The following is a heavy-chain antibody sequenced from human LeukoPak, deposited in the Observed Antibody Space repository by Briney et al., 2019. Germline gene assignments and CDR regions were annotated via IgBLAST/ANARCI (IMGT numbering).Heavy chain of an antibody. CDR3: ARGPWVYDSSGYYYGGLDY. CDR2: MNPNSGNT. Sequence: ASVKVSCKASGYTFTSYGISWVRQAPGQGLEWMGCMNPNSGNTGYAQKFQGRVTMTRNTSISTAYMELSSLRSGDTAVYYCARGPWVYDSSGYYYGGLDYWGQGTLVTVSS. V-gene: IGHV1-8*02. J-gene: IGHJ4*02. D-gene: IGHD3-22*01. CDR1: GYTFTSYG.